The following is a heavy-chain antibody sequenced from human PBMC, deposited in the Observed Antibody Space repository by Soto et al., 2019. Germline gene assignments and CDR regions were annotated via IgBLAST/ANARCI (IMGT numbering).Heavy chain of an antibody. Sequence: QVQLVQSGAEVKKPGSSVKVSCKASGGTFSSYAISWVRQAPGQGLEWMGGIIPIFGTANYAQKFQGRVTITADESTSTADMELSSLRSEDTAVYYCARGREMATTTDFDYWGQGTLVTVSS. D-gene: IGHD5-12*01. CDR3: ARGREMATTTDFDY. J-gene: IGHJ4*02. CDR1: GGTFSSYA. CDR2: IIPIFGTA. V-gene: IGHV1-69*12.